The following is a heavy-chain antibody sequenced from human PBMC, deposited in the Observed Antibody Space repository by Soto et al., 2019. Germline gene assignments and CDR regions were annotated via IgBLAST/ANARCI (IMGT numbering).Heavy chain of an antibody. J-gene: IGHJ4*02. V-gene: IGHV1-3*05. CDR3: ATAVAVPADFDY. Sequence: QVQLVQSGAEEKKPGASVKVSCKASGYTFTVYAIHWVRQAPGQRLEWMGWINAGNGHTKYSQKFQGRVTITRDTSASTDYMELSSLRSEDTALYYCATAVAVPADFDYWGQGTLVTVSS. CDR1: GYTFTVYA. CDR2: INAGNGHT. D-gene: IGHD6-19*01.